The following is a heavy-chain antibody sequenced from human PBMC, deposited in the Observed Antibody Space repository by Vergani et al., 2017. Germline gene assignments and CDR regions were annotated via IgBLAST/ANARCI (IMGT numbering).Heavy chain of an antibody. J-gene: IGHJ4*02. V-gene: IGHV4-61*05. D-gene: IGHD5-18*01. CDR2: IYYSGST. CDR1: GGSISSSSYY. CDR3: ARLPINGYSYGYEVDY. Sequence: QVQLQESGPGLVKPSETLSLTCTVSGGSISSSSYYWGWIRQPPGKGLEWIGYIYYSGSTNYNPSLKSRVTISVDTSKNQFSLKLSSVTAADTAVYYCARLPINGYSYGYEVDYWGQGTLVTVSS.